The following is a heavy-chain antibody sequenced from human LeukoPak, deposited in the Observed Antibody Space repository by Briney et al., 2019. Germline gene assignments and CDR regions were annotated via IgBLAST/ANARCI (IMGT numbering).Heavy chain of an antibody. Sequence: SETLSLTCTVSGGSISSYYWSWIRQAPGKGLEWIGYIYYSGSTNYNPSPKSRVTISVDTSKNQFSLKLSSVTAADTAVYYCARVGTYGSGSYLSWLDYWGQGTLVTVSS. D-gene: IGHD3-10*01. CDR2: IYYSGST. V-gene: IGHV4-59*01. J-gene: IGHJ4*02. CDR1: GGSISSYY. CDR3: ARVGTYGSGSYLSWLDY.